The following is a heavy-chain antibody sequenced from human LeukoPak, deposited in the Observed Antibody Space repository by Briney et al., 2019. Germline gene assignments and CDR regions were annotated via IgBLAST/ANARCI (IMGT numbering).Heavy chain of an antibody. CDR1: GFSFSTYS. V-gene: IGHV3-21*01. D-gene: IGHD1-26*01. J-gene: IGHJ4*02. CDR2: INDRSSFI. CDR3: ARARDPHPPAAFSGSYFPDAASV. Sequence: GGSLRLSCAASGFSFSTYSMNWVRQAPGKGLEWISSINDRSSFIFYADSVKGRFTISRDNAKNALFLHMTSLRAEDTAVYYCARARDPHPPAAFSGSYFPDAASVWGQGTLVTVSS.